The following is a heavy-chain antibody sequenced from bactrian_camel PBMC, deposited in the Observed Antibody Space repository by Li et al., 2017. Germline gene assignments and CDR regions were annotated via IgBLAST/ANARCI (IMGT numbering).Heavy chain of an antibody. CDR3: AAGQWYTDEYKY. CDR1: GFTFSDHY. D-gene: IGHD6*01. J-gene: IGHJ4*01. V-gene: IGHV3-2*01. Sequence: HVQLVESGGGLVQPGGSLRLSCAGYGFTFSDHYINWVRQAPGKGLEWVSSILSEAFNTYYTDSVKGRFTVYRDNAKNTAYLQMNCLKSEDTALYYCAAGQWYTDEYKYWGQGTQVTVS. CDR2: ILSEAFNT.